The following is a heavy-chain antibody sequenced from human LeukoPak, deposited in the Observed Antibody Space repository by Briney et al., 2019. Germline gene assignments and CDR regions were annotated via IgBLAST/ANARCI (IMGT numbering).Heavy chain of an antibody. D-gene: IGHD5-24*01. CDR1: GFIVSSNY. CDR2: IYSSGDT. CDR3: AKDRDYSTFDY. Sequence: GGSLRLSCAASGFIVSSNYMSWVRQAPGKGLEWVSIIYSSGDTYYADSVKGRFTISRDNSKNTLYLQMNSLRAEDTAVYYCAKDRDYSTFDYWGQGTLVTVSS. V-gene: IGHV3-66*03. J-gene: IGHJ4*02.